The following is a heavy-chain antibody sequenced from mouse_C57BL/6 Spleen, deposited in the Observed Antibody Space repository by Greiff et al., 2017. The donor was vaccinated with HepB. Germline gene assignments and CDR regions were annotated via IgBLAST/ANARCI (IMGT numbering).Heavy chain of an antibody. CDR3: TTPYGSSYDAMDY. Sequence: EVKLQESGAELVRPGASVKLSCTASGFNIKDDYMHWVKQRPEQGLEWIGRIDPENGYTEYASKFQGKATITADTSSNTAYLQLSSLTSEDTAVYYCTTPYGSSYDAMDYWGQGTSVTVSS. V-gene: IGHV14-4*01. J-gene: IGHJ4*01. CDR1: GFNIKDDY. D-gene: IGHD1-1*01. CDR2: IDPENGYT.